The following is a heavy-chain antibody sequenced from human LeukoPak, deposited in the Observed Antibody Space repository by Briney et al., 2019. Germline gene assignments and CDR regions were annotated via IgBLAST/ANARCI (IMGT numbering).Heavy chain of an antibody. CDR1: GFTFNNYW. Sequence: GGSLRLSCAASGFTFNNYWMTWVRQVPGKGLEWVTNIKPDGSEKYYVDSVKGRFTISRDNAKNSLYLQMNSLRAEDTAVYYCAREQDIVVVPAATDYWGQGTLVTVSS. CDR2: IKPDGSEK. CDR3: AREQDIVVVPAATDY. D-gene: IGHD2-2*01. V-gene: IGHV3-7*01. J-gene: IGHJ4*02.